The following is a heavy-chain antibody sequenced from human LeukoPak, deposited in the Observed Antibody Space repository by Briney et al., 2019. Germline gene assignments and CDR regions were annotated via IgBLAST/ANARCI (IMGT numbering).Heavy chain of an antibody. CDR2: IYYSGST. V-gene: IGHV4-39*07. CDR1: GGSISSSSYY. J-gene: IGHJ4*02. Sequence: SETLSLTCTVSGGSISSSSYYWGWIRQPPGKGLEWIGSIYYSGSTYYNPSLKSRVTISVDTSKNQFSLKLSSVTAADTAVYYCARDVGQSPLYHFDYWGQGTLVTVSS. CDR3: ARDVGQSPLYHFDY. D-gene: IGHD2-15*01.